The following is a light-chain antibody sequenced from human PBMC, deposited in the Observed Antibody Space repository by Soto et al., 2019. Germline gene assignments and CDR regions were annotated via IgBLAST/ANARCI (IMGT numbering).Light chain of an antibody. Sequence: QSVLTQPPSASGTPGQRVTISCSGSSSNIGSNYVYWYQQLPGTAPELLIYRNNQRPSGVPDRFSGSKSGTSASLAISGLRSEDEADYYCAAWDDSLSGGVFGGGTQLTVL. CDR1: SSNIGSNY. V-gene: IGLV1-47*01. J-gene: IGLJ3*02. CDR2: RNN. CDR3: AAWDDSLSGGV.